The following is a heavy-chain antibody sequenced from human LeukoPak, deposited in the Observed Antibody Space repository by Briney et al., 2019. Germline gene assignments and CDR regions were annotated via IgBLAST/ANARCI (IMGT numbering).Heavy chain of an antibody. J-gene: IGHJ1*01. CDR1: GGSISSYY. CDR2: IYTSGST. CDR3: ARDTHYDSSGYYYVEYFQH. D-gene: IGHD3-22*01. Sequence: SETLSLTCTVSGGSISSYYWSWIRQPAGKGLEWIGRIYTSGSTNYNPSLKSRVTMSVDTSKNQFSLKLSSVTAADTAVYYCARDTHYDSSGYYYVEYFQHWGQGTLVTVSS. V-gene: IGHV4-4*07.